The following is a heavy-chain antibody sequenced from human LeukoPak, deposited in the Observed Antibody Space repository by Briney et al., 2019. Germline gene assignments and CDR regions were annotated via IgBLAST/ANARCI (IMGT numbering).Heavy chain of an antibody. CDR3: ARDPKYGDLDY. J-gene: IGHJ4*02. CDR1: GVTVSGYW. CDR2: TNSDGSST. V-gene: IGHV3-74*01. Sequence: PGGPLRLSCAAFGVTVSGYWMNWVRQAPGKGLVWVARTNSDGSSTSHADSVKGRFTISRDNAKNILYLQMNSLRVDDTAVYYCARDPKYGDLDYWGQGTLVTVSS. D-gene: IGHD4-17*01.